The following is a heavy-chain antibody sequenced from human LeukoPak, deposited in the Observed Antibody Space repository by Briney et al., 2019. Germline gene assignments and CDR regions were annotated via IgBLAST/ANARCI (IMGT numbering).Heavy chain of an antibody. Sequence: GGSLRLSWAAAGFSFSATWMTWVRQAPGKGLECVANIKPDGSERYYLASVKGRFTVSRDNAKTSLYLQMNSLRVEDTATYYCASDLNHDSGGWGQGTLVTVSS. CDR3: ASDLNHDSGG. D-gene: IGHD3-22*01. CDR2: IKPDGSER. V-gene: IGHV3-7*03. J-gene: IGHJ4*02. CDR1: GFSFSATW.